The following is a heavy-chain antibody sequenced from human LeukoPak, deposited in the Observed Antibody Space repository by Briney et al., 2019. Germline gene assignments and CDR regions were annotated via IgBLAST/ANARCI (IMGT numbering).Heavy chain of an antibody. D-gene: IGHD2-15*01. V-gene: IGHV1-46*01. Sequence: GASVKVSCKASGYTFTSYYMHWVRQAPGQGLEWMGIINPSGGSTSYAQKFQGRVTMTRDTSTSTVYMELSSLRSEDTAVYYCARDPYPDGYCSGGSCPPFDYWGQGTLVTVSS. CDR2: INPSGGST. CDR1: GYTFTSYY. CDR3: ARDPYPDGYCSGGSCPPFDY. J-gene: IGHJ4*02.